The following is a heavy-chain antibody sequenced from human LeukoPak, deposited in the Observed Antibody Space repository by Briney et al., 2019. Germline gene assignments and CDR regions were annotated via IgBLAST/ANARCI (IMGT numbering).Heavy chain of an antibody. CDR2: INHSGST. Sequence: SETLSLTCAVYGGSFSGYYWSWIRQPPGKGLEWIGEINHSGSTNYNPSLKSRVTISVDTSKNQFSLKLSSVTAADTAVYYCARGPLAGDSSGYCSPNLDYWGQGILVTVSS. CDR1: GGSFSGYY. D-gene: IGHD3-22*01. J-gene: IGHJ4*02. V-gene: IGHV4-34*01. CDR3: ARGPLAGDSSGYCSPNLDY.